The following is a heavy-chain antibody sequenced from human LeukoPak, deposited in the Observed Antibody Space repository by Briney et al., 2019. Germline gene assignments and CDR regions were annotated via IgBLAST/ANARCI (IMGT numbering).Heavy chain of an antibody. Sequence: TSETLSLTCTVSGYSISSGYYWGWIRQPPGKGLEWIGTIYHSGSTYYNPPLKSRVTISVDTSKNQFSLKLSSVTAADTAVYYCVRNSGSYYEPHFDYWGQGTLVTVSS. D-gene: IGHD3-10*01. CDR2: IYHSGST. V-gene: IGHV4-38-2*02. J-gene: IGHJ4*02. CDR3: VRNSGSYYEPHFDY. CDR1: GYSISSGYY.